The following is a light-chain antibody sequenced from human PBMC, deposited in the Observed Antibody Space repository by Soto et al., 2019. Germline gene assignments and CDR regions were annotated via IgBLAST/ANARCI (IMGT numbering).Light chain of an antibody. J-gene: IGKJ1*01. Sequence: DIQMTQSPSSLSASVGDRVTITCRASQSIASRLNWYQQKPGSAPKLLIYGASTLESGVPSRFSGSGSGTDFTLTVSSLQVEDFATYYCQQTDTIPRTLGQGTKVDTK. CDR2: GAS. CDR1: QSIASR. V-gene: IGKV1-39*01. CDR3: QQTDTIPRT.